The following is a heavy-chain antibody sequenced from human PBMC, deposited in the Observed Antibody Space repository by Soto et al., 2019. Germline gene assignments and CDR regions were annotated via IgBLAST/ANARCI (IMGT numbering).Heavy chain of an antibody. CDR3: ARDRVDFWSGTTYYFDY. D-gene: IGHD3-3*01. CDR2: ISAYNGNT. CDR1: GYTFTSYG. J-gene: IGHJ4*02. Sequence: QVQLVQSGAEVKKPGASVKVSCKASGYTFTSYGISWVRQAPGQGLEWMGWISAYNGNTKYSQKFQGRVTITRDTSASTAYMELSSLRSEDTAVYYCARDRVDFWSGTTYYFDYWGQGTLVTVSS. V-gene: IGHV1-18*04.